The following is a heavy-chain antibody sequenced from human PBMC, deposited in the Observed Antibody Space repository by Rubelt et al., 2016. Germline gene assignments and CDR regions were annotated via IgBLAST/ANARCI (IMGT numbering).Heavy chain of an antibody. D-gene: IGHD6-13*01. J-gene: IGHJ4*02. CDR2: IYYSGST. V-gene: IGHV4-59*08. CDR1: GGSISSYY. Sequence: QVQLQESGPGLVKPSETLSLTCTVSGGSISSYYWSWIRQPPGKGLEWIGYIYYSGSTNYNPSLKSRVTISVDTSKTQFSLKLSSVTAADTAVYYCARAQPKTIAAAGTNDYWGQGTLVTVSS. CDR3: ARAQPKTIAAAGTNDY.